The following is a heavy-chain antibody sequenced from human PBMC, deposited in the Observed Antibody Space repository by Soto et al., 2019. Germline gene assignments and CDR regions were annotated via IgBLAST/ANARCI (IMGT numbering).Heavy chain of an antibody. CDR1: GGSISIGDYY. CDR3: ARDARCCTNGVCFNWFDP. CDR2: IYYSGST. Sequence: SETLSLTCTVSGGSISIGDYYWSCIRQPPGKGLEWIGYIYYSGSTYYNPSLKSRVTISVDTSKNQFSLKLSSVTAADTAVYYCARDARCCTNGVCFNWFDPWGQGTLVTVSS. J-gene: IGHJ5*02. V-gene: IGHV4-30-4*01. D-gene: IGHD2-8*01.